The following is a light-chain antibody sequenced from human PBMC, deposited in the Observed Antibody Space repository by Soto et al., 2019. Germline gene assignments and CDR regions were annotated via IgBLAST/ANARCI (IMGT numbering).Light chain of an antibody. CDR3: AAWDDSLNGQGV. V-gene: IGLV1-44*01. CDR1: SSNIGSNA. J-gene: IGLJ3*02. CDR2: SNN. Sequence: QSVLTQPPSASGTPGQRVTISCSGSSSNIGSNAVSWYQQLPGTAPKLLIYSNNQRPSWVPDRFSGSKSATSASLAISGLQSEDEADYCCAAWDDSLNGQGVFGGGTQLTVL.